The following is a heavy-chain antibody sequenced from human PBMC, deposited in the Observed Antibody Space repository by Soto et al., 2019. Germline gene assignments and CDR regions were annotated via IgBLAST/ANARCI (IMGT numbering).Heavy chain of an antibody. CDR3: ARAPPVVVVVAASGWFDP. J-gene: IGHJ5*02. V-gene: IGHV4-61*01. Sequence: PSETLSLTCTVSGGSVSSGSYYWSWIRQPPGKGLEWIGYIYYSGSTYYNPSLKSRVTISVDTSKNQFSLKLSSVTAADTAVYYCARAPPVVVVVAASGWFDPWGQGTLVTVSS. D-gene: IGHD2-15*01. CDR2: IYYSGST. CDR1: GGSVSSGSYY.